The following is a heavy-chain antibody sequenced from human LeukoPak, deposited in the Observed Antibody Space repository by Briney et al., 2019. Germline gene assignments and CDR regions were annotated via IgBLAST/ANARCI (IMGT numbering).Heavy chain of an antibody. CDR3: ARGRSGSPSDY. CDR2: IYHTGST. CDR1: GDSVSNGNYY. Sequence: SETLSLTCTVSGDSVSNGNYYCSWIRQPPGKGLEWISYIYHTGSTNFNPSLKSRVTMSVETSKNQFSLRLTSVTAADTAIYYCARGRSGSPSDYWGQGTLVTVSS. V-gene: IGHV4-61*01. D-gene: IGHD1-26*01. J-gene: IGHJ4*02.